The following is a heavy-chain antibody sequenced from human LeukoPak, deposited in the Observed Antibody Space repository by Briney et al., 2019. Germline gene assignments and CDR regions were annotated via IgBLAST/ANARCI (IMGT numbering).Heavy chain of an antibody. CDR3: ARGGGSVTLDY. CDR1: AGTFSIYA. J-gene: IGHJ4*02. CDR2: IIPIFGTA. V-gene: IGHV1-69*13. D-gene: IGHD4-17*01. Sequence: SVKLSCTASAGTFSIYAISWVRQAPGQGLEWMGGIIPIFGTANYAQKFQGRVTTTADESTSTAYMELSSLRSEDTAVYYCARGGGSVTLDYWGQGTLVTVSS.